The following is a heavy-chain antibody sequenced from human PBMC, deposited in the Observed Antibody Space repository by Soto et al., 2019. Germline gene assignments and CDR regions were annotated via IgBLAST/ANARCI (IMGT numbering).Heavy chain of an antibody. J-gene: IGHJ4*02. Sequence: ASVKVSCKASGDTFTTYAISWLRQAPGQGLEWMGWISNYNGNAHYEQKFQGRVTMTTDTSTSTAYMELRSLGSDDTAVYYCARRGGEWLSYYFDYWGQGTLVTVSS. CDR1: GDTFTTYA. D-gene: IGHD3-3*01. CDR3: ARRGGEWLSYYFDY. CDR2: ISNYNGNA. V-gene: IGHV1-18*04.